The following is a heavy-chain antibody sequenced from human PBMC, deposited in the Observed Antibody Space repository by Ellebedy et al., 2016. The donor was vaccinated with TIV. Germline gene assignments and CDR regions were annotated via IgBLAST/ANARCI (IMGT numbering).Heavy chain of an antibody. D-gene: IGHD4-17*01. CDR1: GFTVSNNY. J-gene: IGHJ6*02. Sequence: ESLKISCAASGFTVSNNYMSWLRQPPGKGLEWIGEINHSGSTNYNPSLKSRVTISVDTSKNQFSLKLSPVTAADTAVYYCARPADYGRYYYYGMDVWGQGTTVTVSS. V-gene: IGHV4-34*01. CDR2: INHSGST. CDR3: ARPADYGRYYYYGMDV.